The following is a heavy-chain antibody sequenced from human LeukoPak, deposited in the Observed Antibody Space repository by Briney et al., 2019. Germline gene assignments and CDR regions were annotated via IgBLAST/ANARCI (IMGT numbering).Heavy chain of an antibody. CDR2: IYTSGST. CDR1: GGSISSGSYY. CDR3: ARVGAHYYYMDV. Sequence: SGTLSLTCTVSGGSISSGSYYWSWIRQPAGKGLEWIGRIYTSGSTNYNPSLKSRVTISVDTSKNQFSLKLSSVTAADTAVYYCARVGAHYYYMDVWGKGTTVTVSS. J-gene: IGHJ6*03. V-gene: IGHV4-61*02.